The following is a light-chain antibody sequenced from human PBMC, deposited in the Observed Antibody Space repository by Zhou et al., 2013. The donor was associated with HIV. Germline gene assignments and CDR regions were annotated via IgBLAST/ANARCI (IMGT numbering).Light chain of an antibody. V-gene: IGKV1-12*01. CDR3: QQYGGSPVT. CDR2: TAS. J-gene: IGKJ3*01. CDR1: QGISSA. Sequence: DIQMAQSPTFVSASVGDRVTITCRASQGISSALAWYQQKPGRSPELLIHTASSRATGIPDRFSGSGSGTDFTLTISRLEPEDFAVYYCQQYGGSPVTFGPGTKV.